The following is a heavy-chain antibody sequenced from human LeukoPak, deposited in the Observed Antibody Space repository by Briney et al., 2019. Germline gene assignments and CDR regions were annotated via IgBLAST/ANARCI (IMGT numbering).Heavy chain of an antibody. CDR1: GFTFSSYG. J-gene: IGHJ4*02. D-gene: IGHD6-13*01. Sequence: PGGSLRLSCAASGFTFSSYGMHWVRQAPGKGLEWVAFIRYDGNNKYYADSVKGRFTISRDNSKNTLYMQMNSLRAEDTAVYYCATRQVITAAGTTDYWGQGTLVTVSS. CDR3: ATRQVITAAGTTDY. CDR2: IRYDGNNK. V-gene: IGHV3-30*02.